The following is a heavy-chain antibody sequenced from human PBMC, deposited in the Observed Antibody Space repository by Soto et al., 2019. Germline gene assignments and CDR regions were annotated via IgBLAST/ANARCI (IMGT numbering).Heavy chain of an antibody. Sequence: ASVKVSCKASGYTFTGYYMHWVRQAPGQGLEWMGWINPNSGGTNYAQKFQGRVTMTRDTSISTAYMELNSLRPEDTGLYYCAKDRYDLSWYEVALDYWGHGTPVTVSS. V-gene: IGHV1-2*02. CDR2: INPNSGGT. CDR3: AKDRYDLSWYEVALDY. CDR1: GYTFTGYY. J-gene: IGHJ4*01. D-gene: IGHD5-12*01.